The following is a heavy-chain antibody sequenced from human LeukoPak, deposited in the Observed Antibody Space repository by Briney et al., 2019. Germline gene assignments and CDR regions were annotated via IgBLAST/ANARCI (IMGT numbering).Heavy chain of an antibody. D-gene: IGHD5-18*01. Sequence: SGTLSLTCAVSGGPISSSNWWSWVRQPPGKGLEWIGEIYHSGSTNYNPSLKSRVTISVDKSKNQFSLKLTSVTAADTAVYYCARDRRGYSYSYYFDYWGQGTLVTVSS. CDR3: ARDRRGYSYSYYFDY. CDR2: IYHSGST. CDR1: GGPISSSNW. J-gene: IGHJ4*02. V-gene: IGHV4-4*02.